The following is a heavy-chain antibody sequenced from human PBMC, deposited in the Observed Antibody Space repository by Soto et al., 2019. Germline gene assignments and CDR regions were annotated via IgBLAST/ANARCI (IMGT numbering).Heavy chain of an antibody. CDR2: ISWDGGST. D-gene: IGHD3-3*01. J-gene: IGHJ6*02. CDR1: GFTFDDYA. CDR3: AKGHFFGVVTPYGMDV. V-gene: IGHV3-43D*04. Sequence: GGSLRLSCAASGFTFDDYAMHWVRQAPGKGLEWVSLISWDGGSTCYADSVKGRFAISRDNSKNSLYLQMNSLRAEDTALYYCAKGHFFGVVTPYGMDVWGQGTTVTVS.